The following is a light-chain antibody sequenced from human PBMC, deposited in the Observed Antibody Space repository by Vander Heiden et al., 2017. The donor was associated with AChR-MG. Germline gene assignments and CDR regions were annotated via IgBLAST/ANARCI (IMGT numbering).Light chain of an antibody. V-gene: IGLV3-25*03. CDR3: QSEDSSSTYLGV. J-gene: IGLJ3*02. Sequence: SYELTQPPSVSVSPGQTARITCSGDALPKQYAYWYQQKPGQAPVLVIFIDSERPSGIPERFSGSTSGTTATLNITGVQAEDEADDYCQSEDSSSTYLGVFGGGTKLTVL. CDR2: IDS. CDR1: ALPKQY.